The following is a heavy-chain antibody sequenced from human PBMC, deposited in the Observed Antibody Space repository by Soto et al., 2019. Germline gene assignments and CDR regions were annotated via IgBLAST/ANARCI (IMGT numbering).Heavy chain of an antibody. CDR3: ARILTGYYHFDY. J-gene: IGHJ4*02. D-gene: IGHD3-9*01. Sequence: PSETLSLTCTVSGGSVSGYYWSWIRQPPGNALEWIAYIYDSGTTNYNPSLKSRVTISVDRSKNQFSLKLTSVTAADTAVYYCARILTGYYHFDYWGQGTLVTV. CDR1: GGSVSGYY. V-gene: IGHV4-59*02. CDR2: IYDSGTT.